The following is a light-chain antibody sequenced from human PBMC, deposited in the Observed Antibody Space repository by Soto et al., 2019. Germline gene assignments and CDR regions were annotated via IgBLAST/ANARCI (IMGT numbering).Light chain of an antibody. CDR3: QHYNDWPPTWT. CDR2: GAS. CDR1: QSVSSK. V-gene: IGKV3-15*01. J-gene: IGKJ1*01. Sequence: IVMTQCPATLSVSTGERATLSCRASQSVSSKLAWYQQKPGQAPRVLIYGASTRATGIPARFSGSGSGTEFTLTISSLQTEDFAVYYCQHYNDWPPTWTFGQGTKV.